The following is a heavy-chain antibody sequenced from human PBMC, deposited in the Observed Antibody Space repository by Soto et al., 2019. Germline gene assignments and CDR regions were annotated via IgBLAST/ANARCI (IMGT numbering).Heavy chain of an antibody. CDR3: ARWTYYDFWSGYLNYYYYMDV. J-gene: IGHJ6*03. Sequence: GGSLRLSCAASGFTFSSYSMNWVRQAPGKGLEWVSSISSSSYIYYADSVKGRFTISRDNAKNSLYLQMNSLRAEDTAVYYCARWTYYDFWSGYLNYYYYMDVWGKGTTVTVSS. CDR2: ISSSSYI. CDR1: GFTFSSYS. V-gene: IGHV3-21*01. D-gene: IGHD3-3*01.